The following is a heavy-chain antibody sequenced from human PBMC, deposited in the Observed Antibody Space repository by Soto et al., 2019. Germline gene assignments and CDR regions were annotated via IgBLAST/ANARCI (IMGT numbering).Heavy chain of an antibody. V-gene: IGHV3-23*01. CDR3: CSSSSGYYYYMDV. D-gene: IGHD6-6*01. J-gene: IGHJ6*03. CDR1: GFTFSSYA. Sequence: GGSLRLSCAASGFTFSSYAMSWVRQAPGKGLEWVSAISGSGGSTYYADSVKGRFTISRDNPKNTLYLQMNSLRVEDTAVYYCCSSSSGYYYYMDVSGKGTTVTVSS. CDR2: ISGSGGST.